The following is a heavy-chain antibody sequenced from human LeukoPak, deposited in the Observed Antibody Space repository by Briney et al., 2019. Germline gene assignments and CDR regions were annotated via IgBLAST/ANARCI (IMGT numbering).Heavy chain of an antibody. Sequence: SETLSLTCTVSGGSISSYYWSWIRQPPGKGLEWIGYIYYSGSTNYNPSLKSRVTMSVDTSKDQFSLKLSSVTAADTAVYYCARVNSSSTFDYWGQGTLVTVSS. CDR2: IYYSGST. CDR3: ARVNSSSTFDY. D-gene: IGHD6-13*01. CDR1: GGSISSYY. J-gene: IGHJ4*02. V-gene: IGHV4-59*12.